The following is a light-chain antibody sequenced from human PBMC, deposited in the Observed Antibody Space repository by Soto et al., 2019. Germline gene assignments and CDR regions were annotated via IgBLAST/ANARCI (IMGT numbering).Light chain of an antibody. V-gene: IGKV3-15*01. CDR2: GAS. CDR1: QSVSSN. J-gene: IGKJ1*01. Sequence: EIVMTQSQATLSVSPGERATLSCRASQSVSSNLAWYQQKPGQAPRLLIYGASTRATGIPARFSGSGSGTEFTLTISSLQSEDFAVYYCQQYNNPWKTFGQGTKVEIK. CDR3: QQYNNPWKT.